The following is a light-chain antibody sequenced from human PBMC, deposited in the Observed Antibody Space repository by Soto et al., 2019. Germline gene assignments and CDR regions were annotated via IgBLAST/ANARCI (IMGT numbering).Light chain of an antibody. CDR2: KAS. CDR1: QSISSW. V-gene: IGKV1-5*03. CDR3: QQYNSYSKT. J-gene: IGKJ1*01. Sequence: DIQMTQSPSTLSASVGDRVTITCRASQSISSWLAWYQQKPGRAPKLLIYKASSLESGIPSRFSGSGSRTKFTFTISSLQPDDFATYYCQQYNSYSKTFGQGTKVDIK.